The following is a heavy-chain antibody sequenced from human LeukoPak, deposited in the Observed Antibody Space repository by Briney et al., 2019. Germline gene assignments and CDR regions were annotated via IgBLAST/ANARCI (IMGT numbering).Heavy chain of an antibody. D-gene: IGHD5-12*01. V-gene: IGHV1-46*01. CDR3: ARRNSGYQDLDF. CDR1: GYIFTRYY. CDR2: INPSAGST. J-gene: IGHJ4*02. Sequence: GASVKVSCKASGYIFTRYYMYWVRQAPGQGLECMGIINPSAGSTSYAQKFQGRVTMTRDTSTSTVYMELSSLKSDDTAVYYCARRNSGYQDLDFWGQGTLVTVSS.